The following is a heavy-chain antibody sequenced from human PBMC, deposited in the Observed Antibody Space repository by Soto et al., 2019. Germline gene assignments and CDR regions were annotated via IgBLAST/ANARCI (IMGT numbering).Heavy chain of an antibody. CDR3: AKDVHYNSRTDYFDY. J-gene: IGHJ4*02. D-gene: IGHD6-13*01. Sequence: EVQLLESGGGLVQPGGSLRLSCAASGFTFNSSAMSWVRQAPGKWLEWVSAISGTGGSTYYADSVKGRFTISRDNSKNTLFLQMNSMRAEDTAVYSCAKDVHYNSRTDYFDYWGQGTLVTVSS. CDR1: GFTFNSSA. V-gene: IGHV3-23*01. CDR2: ISGTGGST.